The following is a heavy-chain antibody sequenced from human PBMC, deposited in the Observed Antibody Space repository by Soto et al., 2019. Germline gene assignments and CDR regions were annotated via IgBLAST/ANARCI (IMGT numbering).Heavy chain of an antibody. CDR3: AREMASGYSRTWFDP. Sequence: QEHLVQSGAEVKKPGSSVKVSCRVSGGIGSNYAISWVRQAPGQGLEWMGGIVPKFGTANYAQRFKGRVMISVDKSTNSVYMELTSLRSQDTAIYYCAREMASGYSRTWFDPWGQGTLVTVSS. V-gene: IGHV1-69*06. CDR1: GGIGSNYA. CDR2: IVPKFGTA. D-gene: IGHD2-15*01. J-gene: IGHJ5*02.